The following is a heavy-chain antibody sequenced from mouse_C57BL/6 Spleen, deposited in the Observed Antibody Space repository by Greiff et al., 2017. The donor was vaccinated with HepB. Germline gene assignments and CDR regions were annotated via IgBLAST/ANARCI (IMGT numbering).Heavy chain of an antibody. Sequence: QVHVKQSGAELARPGASVKLSCKASGYTFTSYGISWVKQRTGQGLEWIGEIYPRSGNTYYNEKFKGKATLTADKSSSTAYMELRSLTSEDSAVYFCAREGPYYGYDDFAYWGQGTLVTVSA. CDR2: IYPRSGNT. V-gene: IGHV1-81*01. CDR1: GYTFTSYG. J-gene: IGHJ3*01. CDR3: AREGPYYGYDDFAY. D-gene: IGHD2-9*01.